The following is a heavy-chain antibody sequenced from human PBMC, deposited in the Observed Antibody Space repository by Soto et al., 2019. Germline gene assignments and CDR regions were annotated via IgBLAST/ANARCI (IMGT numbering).Heavy chain of an antibody. CDR2: IVVGSGNT. Sequence: SVKVSCKASGFTFTSSAMQWVRQARGQRLEWIGWIVVGSGNTNYAQKFQERVTITRDMSTSTAYMELSSLRSEDRAVYYCAAASGYSPYYYYYYMDVWGKGTTVTVSS. CDR1: GFTFTSSA. D-gene: IGHD3-3*01. J-gene: IGHJ6*03. CDR3: AAASGYSPYYYYYYMDV. V-gene: IGHV1-58*02.